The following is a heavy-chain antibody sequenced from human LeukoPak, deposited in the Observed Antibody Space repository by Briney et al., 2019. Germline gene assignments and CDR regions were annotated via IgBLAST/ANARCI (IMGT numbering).Heavy chain of an antibody. Sequence: GGSLRLSCAASGFTFSNYWMHWVRQDPGKGLVWVSFINPDGSTTNYADAVKGRFTISRDNAKNALYLQMNSLRAEDTAVYYCAKDLHYGSADYWGQGTLVTVSS. CDR2: INPDGSTT. D-gene: IGHD3-10*01. V-gene: IGHV3-74*01. CDR3: AKDLHYGSADY. J-gene: IGHJ4*02. CDR1: GFTFSNYW.